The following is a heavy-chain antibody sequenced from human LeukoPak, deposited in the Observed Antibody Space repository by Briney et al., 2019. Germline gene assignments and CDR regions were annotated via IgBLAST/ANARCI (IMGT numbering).Heavy chain of an antibody. V-gene: IGHV3-21*01. CDR1: GFTFSSYS. J-gene: IGHJ5*02. CDR2: ISSSSSYI. CDR3: PILSVDTAMVTDWFDP. Sequence: KPGGSLRLSCAASGFTFSSYSMNWVRQAPGKGLEWVSSISSSSSYIYYADSVKGRFTISRDNAKNSLYLQMNSLRAEDTAVYYCPILSVDTAMVTDWFDPWGQGTLVTVSS. D-gene: IGHD5-18*01.